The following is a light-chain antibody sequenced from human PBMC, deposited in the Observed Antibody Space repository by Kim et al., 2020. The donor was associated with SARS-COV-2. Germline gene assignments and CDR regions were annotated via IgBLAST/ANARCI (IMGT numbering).Light chain of an antibody. V-gene: IGKV1-33*01. Sequence: DIQMTQSPSSLSASAGDRVTITCLAIENIKKSVNWYHQRPGKAPKLLIHDSSKLEPGVPSRFSGSGYGTQFSLFISTLQPEDIGTYYCQQYESTPTFGGGTKLEI. CDR1: ENIKKS. CDR2: DSS. CDR3: QQYESTPT. J-gene: IGKJ4*01.